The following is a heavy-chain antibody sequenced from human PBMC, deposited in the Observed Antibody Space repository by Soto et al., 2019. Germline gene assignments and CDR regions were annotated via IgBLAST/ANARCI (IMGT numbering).Heavy chain of an antibody. J-gene: IGHJ4*02. CDR2: IIPIFGTA. CDR3: ATSTYYYDSSGYYFAY. Sequence: SVKVSCKASGGTFSSYAISWVRQAPGQGLEWMGGIIPIFGTANYAQKFQGRVTITADESTSTAYMELSSLRSEDTAVYYCATSTYYYDSSGYYFAYWGRGTLVTVSS. D-gene: IGHD3-22*01. V-gene: IGHV1-69*13. CDR1: GGTFSSYA.